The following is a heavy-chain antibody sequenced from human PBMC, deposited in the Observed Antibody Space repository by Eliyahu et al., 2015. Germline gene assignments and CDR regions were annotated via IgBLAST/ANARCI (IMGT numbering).Heavy chain of an antibody. CDR1: GDXVSXNSAS. Sequence: QVQLQQSGPGLVKPSQTLSLTCAISGDXVSXNSASWXWIRQSPSXGLEWLGRTYYXSKWYNDYAVSVKSRITINPDTSKNQFSLQLNSVTPEDTAVYYCVRAAGGAWYWGQGTLVTVSS. CDR2: TYYXSKWYN. CDR3: VRAAGGAWY. J-gene: IGHJ4*02. D-gene: IGHD2-21*01. V-gene: IGHV6-1*01.